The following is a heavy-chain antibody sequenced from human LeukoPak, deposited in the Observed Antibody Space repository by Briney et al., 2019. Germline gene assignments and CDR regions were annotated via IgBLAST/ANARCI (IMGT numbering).Heavy chain of an antibody. Sequence: ASVKVSCKTAGYSLTSFYIHWIRQAPGQGLEWMGMVNPSGGSTVSAQKFQDRVNMTADTSTRTVHMEMTGLRSDDTAIYYCARDAFWGQGTLVTVSS. V-gene: IGHV1-46*01. J-gene: IGHJ4*02. CDR3: ARDAF. D-gene: IGHD3-3*02. CDR1: GYSLTSFY. CDR2: VNPSGGST.